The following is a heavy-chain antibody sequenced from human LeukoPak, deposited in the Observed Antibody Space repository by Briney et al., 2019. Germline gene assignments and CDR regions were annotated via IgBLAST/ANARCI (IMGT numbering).Heavy chain of an antibody. D-gene: IGHD3-10*01. CDR1: GFTFSSYG. CDR2: ISYDGSNK. V-gene: IGHV3-30*18. J-gene: IGHJ4*02. CDR3: AKDPHYYGSGSYGDYFDY. Sequence: GGSLRLSCAASGFTFSSYGMHSVRQAPGKGLEWVAVISYDGSNKYYADSVKGRFTISRDNSKNTLYLQMNSLRAEDTAVYYCAKDPHYYGSGSYGDYFDYWGQGTLVTVSS.